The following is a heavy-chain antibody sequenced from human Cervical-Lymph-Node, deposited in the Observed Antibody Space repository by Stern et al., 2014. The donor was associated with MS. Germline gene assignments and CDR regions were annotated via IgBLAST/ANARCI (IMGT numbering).Heavy chain of an antibody. CDR1: GYTFTNYN. CDR2: MNPSSRNT. CDR3: ARVRYYGSGIYYALGDGMDV. Sequence: VQLVQSGAEVKKPGASVKVSCKASGYTFTNYNIDWVRQATGQGLEWMGWMNPSSRNTGYAENFQGRVTMTMNTSTSTAYLELSSLRSEDTAVYYCARVRYYGSGIYYALGDGMDVWGQGTTVTVSS. D-gene: IGHD3-10*01. J-gene: IGHJ6*02. V-gene: IGHV1-8*01.